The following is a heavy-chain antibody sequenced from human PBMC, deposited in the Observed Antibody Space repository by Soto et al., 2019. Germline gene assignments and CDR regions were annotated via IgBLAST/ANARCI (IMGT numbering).Heavy chain of an antibody. V-gene: IGHV3-21*01. J-gene: IGHJ6*03. Sequence: GGSLRLSCAASGFTFSSYSMNWVRQAPGKGLEWVSSISSSSSYIYYADSVKGRFTISRDNAKNSLYLQMNSLRAEDTAVYYCAREDLGYGDYGEGDYYYYYMDVWGKGTTVTVSS. CDR1: GFTFSSYS. CDR2: ISSSSSYI. D-gene: IGHD4-17*01. CDR3: AREDLGYGDYGEGDYYYYYMDV.